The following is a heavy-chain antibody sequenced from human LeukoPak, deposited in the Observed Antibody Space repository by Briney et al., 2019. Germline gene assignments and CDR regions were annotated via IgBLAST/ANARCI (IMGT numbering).Heavy chain of an antibody. CDR3: ARGDYGGLGS. CDR1: GGSLSGGFT. CDR2: IYHSGST. D-gene: IGHD4-23*01. J-gene: IGHJ5*02. V-gene: IGHV4-30-2*01. Sequence: PSETLSLTCTVSGGSLSGGFTWSWIRQPPGKDLEWIGFIYHSGSTSYYPSLKSRVTISIDTSKNQVSLNLTSVSAADTAMYLCARGDYGGLGSWGQGILVTVSS.